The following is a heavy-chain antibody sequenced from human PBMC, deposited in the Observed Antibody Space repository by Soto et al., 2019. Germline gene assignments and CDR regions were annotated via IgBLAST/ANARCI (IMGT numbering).Heavy chain of an antibody. Sequence: GGSLRLSCAASGFTFSSYAMSWVRQAPGKGLEWVSAISGSGGSTYYADSVKGRFTISRDNSKNTLYLQMNSLRAEDTAVYYCAKVGYDILTGYSVPFDYWGQGTLVTVSS. V-gene: IGHV3-23*01. CDR1: GFTFSSYA. J-gene: IGHJ4*02. D-gene: IGHD3-9*01. CDR2: ISGSGGST. CDR3: AKVGYDILTGYSVPFDY.